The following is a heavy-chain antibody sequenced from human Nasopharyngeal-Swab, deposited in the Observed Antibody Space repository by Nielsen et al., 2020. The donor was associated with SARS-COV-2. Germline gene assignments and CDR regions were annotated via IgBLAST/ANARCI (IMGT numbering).Heavy chain of an antibody. Sequence: GESLKISCAASGFTFSSYGMHWVRQAPGKGLEWVAVIWYDGSNKYYADSVKGRFTISRGNSKNTLYLQMNRLRAEDTAGYFCARRDRWNHGLFYYYYYIDVWGKGTPVTVSS. J-gene: IGHJ6*03. CDR1: GFTFSSYG. V-gene: IGHV3-33*01. CDR2: IWYDGSNK. CDR3: ARRDRWNHGLFYYYYYIDV. D-gene: IGHD1-14*01.